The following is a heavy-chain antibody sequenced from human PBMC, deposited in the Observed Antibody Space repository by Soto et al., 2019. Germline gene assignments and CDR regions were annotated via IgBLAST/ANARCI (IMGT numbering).Heavy chain of an antibody. Sequence: GSLRLSCAASGFTFSSYAMSWVRQAPGKGLEWVSAISGSGGSTYYADSVKGRFTISRDNSKNTLYLQMNSLRAEDTAVYYCAKSPAQYCSGGSCYLDYWGQGTLVTVSS. CDR1: GFTFSSYA. D-gene: IGHD2-15*01. V-gene: IGHV3-23*01. CDR2: ISGSGGST. J-gene: IGHJ4*02. CDR3: AKSPAQYCSGGSCYLDY.